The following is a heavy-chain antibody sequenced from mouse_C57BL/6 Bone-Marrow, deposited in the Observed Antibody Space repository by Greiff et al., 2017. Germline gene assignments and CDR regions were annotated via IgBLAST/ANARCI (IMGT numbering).Heavy chain of an antibody. J-gene: IGHJ4*01. V-gene: IGHV1-82*01. CDR1: GYAFSSSW. Sequence: VQLQQSGPELVKISCKASGYAFSSSWMNWVKQRPGKGLEWIGRIYPGDGDTNYNGKFKGKATLTADKSSSTAYMQLSSLTSEDSAVYFCARSGGSTAQATWAMDYWGQGTSVTVSS. CDR3: ARSGGSTAQATWAMDY. CDR2: IYPGDGDT. D-gene: IGHD3-2*02.